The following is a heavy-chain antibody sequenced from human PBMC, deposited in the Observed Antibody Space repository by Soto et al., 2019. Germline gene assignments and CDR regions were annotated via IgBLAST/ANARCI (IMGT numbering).Heavy chain of an antibody. CDR3: AGENDYGDHMDLDY. CDR1: GYTFTTYA. J-gene: IGHJ4*02. V-gene: IGHV1-3*01. CDR2: INAGNGNT. Sequence: ASVKAPCKASGYTFTTYAMHWVRQPPGQRLEWMGWINAGNGNTTYSQKFQGRATITRDTSASTAYMELSSLRSEDTAVFYCAGENDYGDHMDLDYWGQGTLVTVSS. D-gene: IGHD4-17*01.